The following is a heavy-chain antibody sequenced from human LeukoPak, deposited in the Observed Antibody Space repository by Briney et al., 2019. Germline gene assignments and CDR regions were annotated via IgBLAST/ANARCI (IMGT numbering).Heavy chain of an antibody. CDR1: GGSISSGGYY. CDR2: IYYSGST. Sequence: PSQTLSLTCTVSGGSISSGGYYWSWIRQHPGKGLEWIGYIYYSGSTYYNPSLKSRVTISVDTSKNQFSLKLSSVTAADTAVYYCARGDSSTLWFDYWGQGTLVTVSS. D-gene: IGHD2-2*01. J-gene: IGHJ4*02. CDR3: ARGDSSTLWFDY. V-gene: IGHV4-31*03.